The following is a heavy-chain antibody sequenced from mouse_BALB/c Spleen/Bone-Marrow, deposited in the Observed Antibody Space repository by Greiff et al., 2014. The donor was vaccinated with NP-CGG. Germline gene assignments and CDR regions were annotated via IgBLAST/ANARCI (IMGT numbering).Heavy chain of an antibody. V-gene: IGHV1S56*01. Sequence: VMLVESGPELVKPGASVRISCKASGYTFTSYYIHWVKQRPGQGLEWIGWIYPGNVNTNYNEKFKGKATLTADKSSSTAYMQHSSLTSEDSAVYFCARGGYDGAWFAYWGQGTLVTVSA. CDR3: ARGGYDGAWFAY. J-gene: IGHJ3*01. D-gene: IGHD2-14*01. CDR1: GYTFTSYY. CDR2: IYPGNVNT.